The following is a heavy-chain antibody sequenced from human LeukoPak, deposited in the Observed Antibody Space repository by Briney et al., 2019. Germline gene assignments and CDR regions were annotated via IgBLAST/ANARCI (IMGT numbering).Heavy chain of an antibody. CDR1: GYTFTTYG. D-gene: IGHD1-26*01. CDR2: ISTYNGNT. J-gene: IGHJ4*02. Sequence: ASVKVSCKASGYTFTTYGISWVRQAPGQGLEWMGWISTYNGNTNYAQKLQGRVTMTTDTSTSTAYMDLRSLRSDDTAVYYCARIPWDRKVFDYWGQGTLVTVSS. CDR3: ARIPWDRKVFDY. V-gene: IGHV1-18*01.